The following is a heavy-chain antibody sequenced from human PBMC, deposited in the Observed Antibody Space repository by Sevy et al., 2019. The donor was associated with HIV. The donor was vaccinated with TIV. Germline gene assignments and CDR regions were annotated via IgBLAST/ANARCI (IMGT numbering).Heavy chain of an antibody. V-gene: IGHV3-48*01. Sequence: GGSLRLSCAASGFSFSSYNMNWVRQAPGKGLEWVSYISTTSTTTYYADSVKGRFTISRDNAKNSLYLQMSSLRVEDTAVYYCAGGYSEFDSWGQGTLVTVSS. D-gene: IGHD1-1*01. CDR2: ISTTSTTT. J-gene: IGHJ4*02. CDR1: GFSFSSYN. CDR3: AGGYSEFDS.